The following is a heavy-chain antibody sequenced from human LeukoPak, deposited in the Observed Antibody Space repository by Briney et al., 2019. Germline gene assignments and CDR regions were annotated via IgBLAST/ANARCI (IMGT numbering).Heavy chain of an antibody. J-gene: IGHJ4*02. CDR3: ARESYGGNSEYDY. Sequence: PSETLSLTCTASGGSISSYYWSWIRQPPGKGLEWIGYIYYSGSTNYNPSLKSRVTISVDTSKNQFSLKLSSVTAADTAVYYCARESYGGNSEYDYWGQGTLVTVSS. CDR1: GGSISSYY. V-gene: IGHV4-59*01. D-gene: IGHD4-23*01. CDR2: IYYSGST.